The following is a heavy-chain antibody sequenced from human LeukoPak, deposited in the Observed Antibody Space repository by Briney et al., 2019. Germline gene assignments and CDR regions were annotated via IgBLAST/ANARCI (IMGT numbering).Heavy chain of an antibody. Sequence: GGSLRLSCAASGFTFSNAWMSWVRQAPGKGLEWVGRIKSKTDGGTTDYAAPVKGRFTISRDDSKNTLYLQMNSLKTEDTAVYYCTTGLVGATTDYYYYGMDVWGQGTTVTVSS. D-gene: IGHD1-26*01. CDR3: TTGLVGATTDYYYYGMDV. CDR2: IKSKTDGGTT. J-gene: IGHJ6*02. V-gene: IGHV3-15*01. CDR1: GFTFSNAW.